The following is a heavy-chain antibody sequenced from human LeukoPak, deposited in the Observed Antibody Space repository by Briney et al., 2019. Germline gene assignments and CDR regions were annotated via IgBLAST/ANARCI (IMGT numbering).Heavy chain of an antibody. CDR3: ARISPYNYFDY. V-gene: IGHV3-11*01. D-gene: IGHD5-24*01. Sequence: GGSLRLFCAVSGLTFSDNYMNWIRQAPGKGLEWISYIDTGSSNMYYADSVKGRFAISRDNAKNSLYLQMTGLRAKDTAVYYCARISPYNYFDYWGQGTLVTVSS. J-gene: IGHJ4*02. CDR1: GLTFSDNY. CDR2: IDTGSSNM.